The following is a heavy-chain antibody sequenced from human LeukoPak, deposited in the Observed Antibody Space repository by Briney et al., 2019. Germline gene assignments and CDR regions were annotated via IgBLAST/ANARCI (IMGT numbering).Heavy chain of an antibody. V-gene: IGHV4-31*11. J-gene: IGHJ3*02. D-gene: IGHD3-22*01. CDR2: IYYSGST. CDR1: GGSFSGYY. Sequence: SETLSLTCAVYGGSFSGYYWSWIRQHPGKGLEWIGYIYYSGSTYYNPSLKSRVIISVDTSKNQFSLKLSSVTAADTAVYYCARDPRHYYDISGDAFDIWGQGTMVTISS. CDR3: ARDPRHYYDISGDAFDI.